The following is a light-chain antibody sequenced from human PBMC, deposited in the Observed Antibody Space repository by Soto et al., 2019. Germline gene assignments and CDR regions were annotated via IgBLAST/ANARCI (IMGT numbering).Light chain of an antibody. CDR1: QSVSSSY. Sequence: EIVLTQSPGTLSLSPGERATLSCRASQSVSSSYLAWYQQKPGQAPRLLIYGASGRATGIPDRFSGSGSGTDFTLTISRLEPEDFAVYYCQLFGGSPRWTLGQGTKVDIK. V-gene: IGKV3-20*01. CDR2: GAS. CDR3: QLFGGSPRWT. J-gene: IGKJ1*01.